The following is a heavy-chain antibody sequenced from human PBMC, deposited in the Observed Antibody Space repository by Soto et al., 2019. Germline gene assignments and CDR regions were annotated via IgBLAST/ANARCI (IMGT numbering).Heavy chain of an antibody. Sequence: QVQLVESGGGVVQPGRSLRLSCAASGFTFSSYGMHWVRQAPAKGLEWVAVIWYDGSNKYYAASVKGRFTISRDNSKNTVYLQMNSLRAADTAVYCCARGRLDGGTYYSDCWGQGTLVAVSS. CDR1: GFTFSSYG. CDR2: IWYDGSNK. D-gene: IGHD3-10*01. J-gene: IGHJ4*02. V-gene: IGHV3-33*01. CDR3: ARGRLDGGTYYSDC.